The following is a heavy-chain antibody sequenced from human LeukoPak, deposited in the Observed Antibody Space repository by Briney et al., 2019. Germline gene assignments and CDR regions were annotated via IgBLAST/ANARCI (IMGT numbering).Heavy chain of an antibody. Sequence: GESLKISCKGSGYTFTTYWIAWVRQMPGKGLEWMGIIYPGDSDTRYSPSFQGQVTISADKSISTAYLQWSSLKASDTAMYYCASSTKEDPPDAFDIWGQGTMVTVSS. D-gene: IGHD5/OR15-5a*01. CDR1: GYTFTTYW. V-gene: IGHV5-51*01. CDR3: ASSTKEDPPDAFDI. CDR2: IYPGDSDT. J-gene: IGHJ3*02.